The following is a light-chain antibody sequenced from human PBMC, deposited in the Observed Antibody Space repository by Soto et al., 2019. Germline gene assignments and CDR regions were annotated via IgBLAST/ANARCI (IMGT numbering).Light chain of an antibody. V-gene: IGLV2-18*02. CDR2: DVS. Sequence: QSVLTQPPSLNGAPGQSVTISCTGTSRDVGGYNRVSWYQQPPGKAPKLLIYDVSNRPSGGSTRFSGSKSGNTASLTISGLQAEDEADYYCTSYATGSAYVFGPGTKVTVL. CDR1: SRDVGGYNR. J-gene: IGLJ1*01. CDR3: TSYATGSAYV.